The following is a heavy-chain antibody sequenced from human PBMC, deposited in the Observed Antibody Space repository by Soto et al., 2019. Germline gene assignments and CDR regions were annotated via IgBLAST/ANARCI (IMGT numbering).Heavy chain of an antibody. Sequence: EVQLVESGGGLVQPGGSLRLSCAASGFTFSNYWMYWVRQAPGKGLEWVSRINSDGSVSSHADSVRGRLFISRDNVKNTLYLHMDSLRAEDTAVYFCARGDCVGGTCYSLAGSFYYYMDVWGKGTTVTVFS. CDR1: GFTFSNYW. CDR3: ARGDCVGGTCYSLAGSFYYYMDV. D-gene: IGHD2-15*01. CDR2: INSDGSVS. J-gene: IGHJ6*03. V-gene: IGHV3-74*02.